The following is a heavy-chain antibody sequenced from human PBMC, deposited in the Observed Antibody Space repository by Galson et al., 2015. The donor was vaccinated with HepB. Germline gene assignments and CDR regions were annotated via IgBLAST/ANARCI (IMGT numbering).Heavy chain of an antibody. CDR3: ATSGGVIIAAAGTFDN. Sequence: SVKVSCKASGYTFIDYYIHWVRQAPGQGLEWMGWINPNTGDTNYARHFRGRVTMTRDTSINTAYMELRSLRSDDTAIYYCATSGGVIIAAAGTFDNWGQGTLVTVSS. CDR2: INPNTGDT. V-gene: IGHV1-2*02. CDR1: GYTFIDYY. D-gene: IGHD6-13*01. J-gene: IGHJ4*01.